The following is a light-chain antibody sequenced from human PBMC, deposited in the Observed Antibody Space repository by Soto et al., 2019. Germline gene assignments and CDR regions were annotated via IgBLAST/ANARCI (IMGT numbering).Light chain of an antibody. J-gene: IGKJ2*01. CDR3: QQYDRYPYT. CDR2: QAS. Sequence: DIQMTQSPSSLSASVGDRVTITCRASQSISNWLPWYQQKPGKAPKLLIFQASTLESEVPSRFSGSGSGTEFTLTINSLQPDDFAAYFCQQYDRYPYTFGQGTKLEIK. V-gene: IGKV1-5*03. CDR1: QSISNW.